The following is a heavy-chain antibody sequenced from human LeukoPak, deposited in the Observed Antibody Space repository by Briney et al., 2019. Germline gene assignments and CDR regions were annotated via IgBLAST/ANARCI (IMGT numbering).Heavy chain of an antibody. J-gene: IGHJ4*02. Sequence: SETLSLTCTVSGXSIRSYYWSWIRQPPGKGLEWIGYIYFSGSTSYNPSLKSRVTISVDRSKNQFSLKLSSVAAADTAVYYCARSYDTNFDYWGQGTLVTVSS. CDR1: GXSIRSYY. V-gene: IGHV4-59*01. CDR3: ARSYDTNFDY. D-gene: IGHD3-3*01. CDR2: IYFSGST.